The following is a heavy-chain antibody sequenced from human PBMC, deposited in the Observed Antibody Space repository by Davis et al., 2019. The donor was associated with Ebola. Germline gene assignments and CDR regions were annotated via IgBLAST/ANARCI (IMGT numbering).Heavy chain of an antibody. CDR2: ISSSSYI. J-gene: IGHJ6*04. CDR3: ARDRSPVDV. Sequence: GESLKISCAASGFTFSSYSMNWVRQAPGKGLEWVSSISSSSYIYYADSVKGRFTISRDNAKNSLYLQMNSLRAEDTAVYYCARDRSPVDVWGKGTTVTVSS. D-gene: IGHD1-26*01. CDR1: GFTFSSYS. V-gene: IGHV3-21*01.